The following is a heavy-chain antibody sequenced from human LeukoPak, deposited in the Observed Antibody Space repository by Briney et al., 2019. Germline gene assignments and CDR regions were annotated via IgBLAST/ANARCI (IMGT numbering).Heavy chain of an antibody. CDR2: ISGSGGST. CDR3: AKSSSGWYTIDY. V-gene: IGHV3-23*01. Sequence: PGGSLRLSCAAFGFTFSSYAMSWVRQAPGKGLEWVSAISGSGGSTYYADSVKGRFTISRDNSKNTLYLQMNSLRAEDTAVYYCAKSSSGWYTIDYWGQGTLVTASP. J-gene: IGHJ4*02. CDR1: GFTFSSYA. D-gene: IGHD6-19*01.